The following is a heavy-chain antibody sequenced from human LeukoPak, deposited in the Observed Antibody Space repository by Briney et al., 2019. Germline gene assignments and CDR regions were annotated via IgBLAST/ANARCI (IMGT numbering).Heavy chain of an antibody. CDR2: ISWNSGSI. CDR3: AIPPGIAVA. Sequence: GGSLRLSCAASGFTFDDYAMHWVRQAPGKGLEWVSGISWNSGSIGYADSVKGRFTISRDNAKNSLYLQMNSLRAEDTAVYYCAIPPGIAVARGQGTLVTVSS. CDR1: GFTFDDYA. J-gene: IGHJ4*02. D-gene: IGHD6-19*01. V-gene: IGHV3-9*01.